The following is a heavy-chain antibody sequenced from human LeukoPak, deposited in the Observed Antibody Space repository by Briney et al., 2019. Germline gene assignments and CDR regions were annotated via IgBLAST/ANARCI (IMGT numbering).Heavy chain of an antibody. Sequence: GGSLRLSCAASGFTFSSYSMNWVRQAPGKGLEWVSYISSSSSTIYYADSVKGRFTISRDNAKNSLYLQMNSLRAEDTAVYYCAVPGIAAAGPFDYWGQGTLVTVSS. D-gene: IGHD6-13*01. J-gene: IGHJ4*02. CDR3: AVPGIAAAGPFDY. CDR1: GFTFSSYS. V-gene: IGHV3-48*01. CDR2: ISSSSSTI.